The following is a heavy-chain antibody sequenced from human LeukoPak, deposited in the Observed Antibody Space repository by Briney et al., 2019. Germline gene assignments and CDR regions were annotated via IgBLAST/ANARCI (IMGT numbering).Heavy chain of an antibody. Sequence: PGRSLRLSCAASGFTFSSYAMHWVRQAPGKGLEWVAVISYDGSNKYYADSVKGRFTISRDNSKNTLYLQMNSLRVDDTAVYYCARSSDSSDLGYWGQGTLVTVSS. V-gene: IGHV3-30-3*01. J-gene: IGHJ4*02. CDR3: ARSSDSSDLGY. CDR2: ISYDGSNK. CDR1: GFTFSSYA. D-gene: IGHD6-25*01.